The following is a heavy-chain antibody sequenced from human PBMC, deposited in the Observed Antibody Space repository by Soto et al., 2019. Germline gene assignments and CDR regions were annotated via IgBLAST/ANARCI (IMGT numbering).Heavy chain of an antibody. J-gene: IGHJ5*02. Sequence: TSETLSLTCAVYGGSFSGYYWNWIRQPPGKGLEWIGEINHSGSTNYNPSLKSRVTISVDTSKNQFSLKLSSVTAADTAVYYCARGPPTFSPKKNWFDPQGPGTLVTLST. V-gene: IGHV4-34*01. CDR3: ARGPPTFSPKKNWFDP. CDR1: GGSFSGYY. CDR2: INHSGST.